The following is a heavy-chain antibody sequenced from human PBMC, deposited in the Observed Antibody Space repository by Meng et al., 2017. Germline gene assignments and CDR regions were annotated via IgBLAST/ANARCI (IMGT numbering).Heavy chain of an antibody. CDR2: IYWDDDK. D-gene: IGHD2-21*02. V-gene: IGHV2-5*02. Sequence: QITLKESGPTLVKPTQTLRLTCTFSGFSLSTSGVGVGWIRQPPGKALEWLALIYWDDDKRYSPSLKSRLTITKDTSKNQVVLTMTNMDPVDTATYYCAHRRGDSREGWFDPWGQGTLVTVSS. CDR3: AHRRGDSREGWFDP. J-gene: IGHJ5*02. CDR1: GFSLSTSGVG.